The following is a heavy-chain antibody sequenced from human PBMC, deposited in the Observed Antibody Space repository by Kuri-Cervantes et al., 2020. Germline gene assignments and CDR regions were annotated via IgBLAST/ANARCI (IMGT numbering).Heavy chain of an antibody. J-gene: IGHJ4*02. D-gene: IGHD1-26*01. CDR1: GFTVSSNY. CDR2: IYSGCST. Sequence: GGSLRLSCAASGFTVSSNYMSWVRQAPGKGLEWVSVIYSGCSTYYADSVKGRFTISRDNSKNTLYLQMNSLRAEDTAVYYCARSYSGSGGLSYWGQGTLVTVSS. V-gene: IGHV3-53*01. CDR3: ARSYSGSGGLSY.